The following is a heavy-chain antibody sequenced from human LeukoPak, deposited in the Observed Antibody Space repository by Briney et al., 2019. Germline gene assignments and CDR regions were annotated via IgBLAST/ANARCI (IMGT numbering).Heavy chain of an antibody. CDR1: GGSISSSSYY. J-gene: IGHJ4*02. Sequence: PSETLSLTCTVSGGSISSSSYYWGWIRQPPGKGLEWIGSIYYSGSTYYNPSLKSRVTISVDTSKNQFSLKLSSVTAADTAVYYCATTTPPVIVVVPAAIVYWGQGTLVTVSS. D-gene: IGHD2-2*01. CDR3: ATTTPPVIVVVPAAIVY. V-gene: IGHV4-39*01. CDR2: IYYSGST.